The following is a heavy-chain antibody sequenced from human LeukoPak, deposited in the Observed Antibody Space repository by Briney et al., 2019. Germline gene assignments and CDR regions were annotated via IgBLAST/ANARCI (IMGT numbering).Heavy chain of an antibody. V-gene: IGHV3-23*01. J-gene: IGHJ6*03. CDR2: ISGRGDST. Sequence: GESLRLSCAASGFTFSSYAMSWVRQAPGKGLQWVSAISGRGDSTYYADSVKGRFTISRDNSKNTLYLQMNSLRAEDTAVYYCAKDCYGDYYYCYMDVWGKGTTVTVSS. CDR3: AKDCYGDYYYCYMDV. D-gene: IGHD4-17*01. CDR1: GFTFSSYA.